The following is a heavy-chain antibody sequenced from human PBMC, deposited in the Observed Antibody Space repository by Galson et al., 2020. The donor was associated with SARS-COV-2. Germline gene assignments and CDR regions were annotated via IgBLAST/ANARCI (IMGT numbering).Heavy chain of an antibody. CDR3: ARDCDILTSVPDY. Sequence: ASVKVSCKASGYKFNLYGINWVRQAPGQGLEWVGWISSYNGNTNYAPKFQGRVTMTTDTSTSTAYMDLRSLRSDDTAVYYCARDCDILTSVPDYWGRGTLVTVSS. D-gene: IGHD3-9*01. CDR1: GYKFNLYG. J-gene: IGHJ4*02. V-gene: IGHV1-18*01. CDR2: ISSYNGNT.